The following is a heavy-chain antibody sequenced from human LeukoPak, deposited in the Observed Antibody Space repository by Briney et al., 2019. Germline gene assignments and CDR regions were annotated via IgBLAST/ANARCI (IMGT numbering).Heavy chain of an antibody. D-gene: IGHD2-15*01. CDR1: GGSINNYH. CDR2: ISYSGRT. Sequence: SETLSLTCTVSGGSINNYHWSWIRQPPGKGLEWIGYISYSGRTNYNPSLKSRVTISVDTSKNQFSLKLSSVTAADTAVYYCARGTPSDRQYCSGGSCYSYSLFYWGQGTLVTVSS. CDR3: ARGTPSDRQYCSGGSCYSYSLFY. V-gene: IGHV4-59*12. J-gene: IGHJ4*02.